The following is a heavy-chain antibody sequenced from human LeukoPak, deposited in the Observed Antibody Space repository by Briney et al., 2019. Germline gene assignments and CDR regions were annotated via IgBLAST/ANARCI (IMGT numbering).Heavy chain of an antibody. D-gene: IGHD1-26*01. Sequence: SETLSLTCTVSGGSISSYYWSWIRQPAGEGLEWIGRIYTSGSTNYNPSLKSRVTMSVDTSKNQFSLKLSSVTAADTAVYYCARGAPWVGAKDAFDIWGQGTMVTVSS. CDR3: ARGAPWVGAKDAFDI. J-gene: IGHJ3*02. CDR2: IYTSGST. V-gene: IGHV4-4*07. CDR1: GGSISSYY.